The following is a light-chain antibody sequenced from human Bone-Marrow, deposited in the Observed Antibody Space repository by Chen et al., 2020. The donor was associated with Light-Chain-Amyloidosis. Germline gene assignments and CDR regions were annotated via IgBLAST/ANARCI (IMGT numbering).Light chain of an antibody. CDR3: QQYAGSPRT. V-gene: IGKV3-20*01. J-gene: IGKJ1*01. CDR2: GAS. CDR1: QSVSNSY. Sequence: EIVLTQSPGTLSLSPGETATLSCRASQSVSNSYLAWYQQKPGQAPRLLIYGASSRATGIPDKFSGSGSGTDFTLNISRLEPEDFAVYYCQQYAGSPRTFGQGTKVEIK.